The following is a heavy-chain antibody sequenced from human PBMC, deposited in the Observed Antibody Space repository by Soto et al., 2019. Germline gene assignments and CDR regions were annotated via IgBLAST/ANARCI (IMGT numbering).Heavy chain of an antibody. D-gene: IGHD1-7*01. J-gene: IGHJ6*02. CDR2: IYYSGST. Sequence: QLQLHESGPGLVKPSETLSLTCTVSGASVSSSSYYWGWIRQPPGKGLEWIGSIYYSGSTYYNPALKSRVSISVHTSKNQFSLKLSSVTAADTAVYYCARLNAGTTYYYYGMDVWGQGTTVTVSS. V-gene: IGHV4-39*01. CDR1: GASVSSSSYY. CDR3: ARLNAGTTYYYYGMDV.